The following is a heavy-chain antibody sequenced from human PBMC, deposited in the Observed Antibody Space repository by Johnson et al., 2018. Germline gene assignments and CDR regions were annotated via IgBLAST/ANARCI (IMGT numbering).Heavy chain of an antibody. V-gene: IGHV4-34*01. Sequence: QVQLQQWGAGLLKPSETLSLTCAVYGGSFSGHYWSWIRQPPGKGLEWIGEINHRGSTIYNPSLQSRITRSVDTSKNLFSLRLSSVTAADMAVYYCARDFSFWGQGTLVTVSS. J-gene: IGHJ4*02. CDR1: GGSFSGHY. CDR3: ARDFSF. D-gene: IGHD2/OR15-2a*01. CDR2: INHRGST.